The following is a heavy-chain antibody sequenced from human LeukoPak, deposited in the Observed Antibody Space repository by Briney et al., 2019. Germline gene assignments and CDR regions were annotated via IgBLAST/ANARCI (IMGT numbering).Heavy chain of an antibody. J-gene: IGHJ4*02. CDR1: GYSISSGYY. D-gene: IGHD6-19*01. CDR3: ARDLYSSGWGYFDY. V-gene: IGHV4-38-2*02. Sequence: SETLSLTCTISGYSISSGYYWGWIRQPPGKGLEWIGGIYHSGSTYYNPSLKSRVTISLDTSENQFSLKLSSVTAADTAVYYCARDLYSSGWGYFDYWGQGTLVTVSS. CDR2: IYHSGST.